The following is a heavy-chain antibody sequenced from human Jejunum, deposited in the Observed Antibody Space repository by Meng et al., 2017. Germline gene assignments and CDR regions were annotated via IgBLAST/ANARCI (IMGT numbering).Heavy chain of an antibody. V-gene: IGHV4-59*01. Sequence: QVQLQESGPGLVKPSETLSLTCTVSGGSISPYWWTWIRQPPGKGLEWIGNIYYTGSTNYDPSLQSRVTISLDTSKNQFSLSLSSVTAADTAVYYCARNRDSGLWGRGTLVTVSS. CDR2: IYYTGST. D-gene: IGHD1-14*01. CDR3: ARNRDSGL. J-gene: IGHJ2*01. CDR1: GGSISPYW.